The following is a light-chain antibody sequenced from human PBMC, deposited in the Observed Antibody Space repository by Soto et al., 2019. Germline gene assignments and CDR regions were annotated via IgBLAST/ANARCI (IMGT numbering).Light chain of an antibody. CDR2: EVN. J-gene: IGLJ1*01. CDR3: SSYAGSSNV. CDR1: GSDVGGYNY. V-gene: IGLV2-8*01. Sequence: QSPLTQPPSASGSPGQSVAISCTGTGSDVGGYNYVSWYQQHPGKAPKLMIYEVNKRPSGVPDRFSGSKSGNTASLTVSGLQAEDEADYYCSSYAGSSNVFGTGTKVTV.